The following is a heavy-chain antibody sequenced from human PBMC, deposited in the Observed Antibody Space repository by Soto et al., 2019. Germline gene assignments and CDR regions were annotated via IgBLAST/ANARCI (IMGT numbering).Heavy chain of an antibody. V-gene: IGHV3-30*18. Sequence: QVQLVESGGGVVQPGRSLRLSCAASGFTFSSYGMHWVRQAPGKGLEWVAVISYDGSNKYYADSVKGRFTISRDNSKNTLYLQMNSLRAEDTAVYYCAKDWVPVGATSEPCWDYWGQGTLVTVS. D-gene: IGHD1-26*01. J-gene: IGHJ4*02. CDR3: AKDWVPVGATSEPCWDY. CDR2: ISYDGSNK. CDR1: GFTFSSYG.